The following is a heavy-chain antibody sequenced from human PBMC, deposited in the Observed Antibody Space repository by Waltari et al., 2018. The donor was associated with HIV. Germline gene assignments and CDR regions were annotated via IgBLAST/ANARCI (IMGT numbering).Heavy chain of an antibody. V-gene: IGHV4-34*01. J-gene: IGHJ3*02. Sequence: QVQLQQWGAGLLKPSETLSLTCAVYGGSFSGYYWSWIRQPPGKGLEWIGEINHSGSTNYNPSLKSRVTISVDTSKNQFSLKLSSVTAADTAVYYCARGLDIVVVPAAPSKAFDIWGQGTMVTVSS. CDR2: INHSGST. CDR3: ARGLDIVVVPAAPSKAFDI. D-gene: IGHD2-2*01. CDR1: GGSFSGYY.